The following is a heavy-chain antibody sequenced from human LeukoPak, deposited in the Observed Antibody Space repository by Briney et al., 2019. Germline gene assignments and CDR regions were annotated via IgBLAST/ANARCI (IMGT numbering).Heavy chain of an antibody. CDR1: GGSISSYY. CDR2: IYYSGST. CDR3: ARGGLWDHYFDY. Sequence: SETLFLTCTVSGGSISSYYWSWIRQPPGKGLEWIGYIYYSGSTNYNPSLKSRVTISVDTSKNQFSLKLSSVTAADTAVYYCARGGLWDHYFDYWGQGTLVTVSS. J-gene: IGHJ4*02. D-gene: IGHD5-18*01. V-gene: IGHV4-59*01.